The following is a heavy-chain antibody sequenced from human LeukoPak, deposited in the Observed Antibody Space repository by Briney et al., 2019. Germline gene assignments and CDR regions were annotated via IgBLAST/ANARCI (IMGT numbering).Heavy chain of an antibody. CDR3: AKGELWFGELYYYYMDV. J-gene: IGHJ6*03. CDR1: GFTFSSYA. V-gene: IGHV3-23*01. CDR2: ISGSGGST. Sequence: GGSLRLSCAASGFTFSSYAMSWVRQAPGKGLEWVSAISGSGGSTYYADSVKGRFTISRDNSKNTLYLQMNSLRAEDTAVYYCAKGELWFGELYYYYMDVWGKGTTVTISS. D-gene: IGHD3-10*01.